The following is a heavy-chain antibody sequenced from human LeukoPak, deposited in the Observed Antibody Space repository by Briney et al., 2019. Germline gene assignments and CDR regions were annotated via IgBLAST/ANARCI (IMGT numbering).Heavy chain of an antibody. Sequence: SETLSLTCAVYGGSFSGYYWSWIRQPPGKGLEWIGEINHSGSTNYNPSLKSRVTISVDTSKNQFSLKLSSVTAADTAVYYCASFVSSSWRNYWGQGTLVTVSS. V-gene: IGHV4-34*01. J-gene: IGHJ4*02. CDR2: INHSGST. CDR3: ASFVSSSWRNY. D-gene: IGHD6-13*01. CDR1: GGSFSGYY.